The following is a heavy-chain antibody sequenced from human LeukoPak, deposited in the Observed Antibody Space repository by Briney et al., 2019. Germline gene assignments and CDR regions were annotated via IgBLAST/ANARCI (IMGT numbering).Heavy chain of an antibody. J-gene: IGHJ4*02. D-gene: IGHD3-16*01. V-gene: IGHV3-23*01. Sequence: PGGSLRLSCAASGFTFDDYGMSWVRQAPGKGLEWVPVISGGGGSTYYADSVMGRFTISRDNSKDTLYLQMNSLRAEDTAVYYCAKDGGSLGEVRNWGQGTLVTVSS. CDR2: ISGGGGST. CDR1: GFTFDDYG. CDR3: AKDGGSLGEVRN.